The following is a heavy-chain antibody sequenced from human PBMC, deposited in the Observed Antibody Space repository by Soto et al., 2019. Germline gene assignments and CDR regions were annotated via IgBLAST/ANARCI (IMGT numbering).Heavy chain of an antibody. CDR3: ARWWSGSRQGFDP. Sequence: QVQLQESGPGLVKPSQTLSLTCTVSGGSISSGDYYWSWIRQHPGKGLEWIGYIYYSVSTYYNPSLKSRVTISVDTSKNQLSLKLSSVTAADTAVYYCARWWSGSRQGFDPWGQGTLVTVSS. D-gene: IGHD3-3*01. V-gene: IGHV4-31*03. CDR2: IYYSVST. CDR1: GGSISSGDYY. J-gene: IGHJ5*02.